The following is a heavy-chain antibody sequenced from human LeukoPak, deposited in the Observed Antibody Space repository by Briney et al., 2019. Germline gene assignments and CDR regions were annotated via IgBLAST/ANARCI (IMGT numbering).Heavy chain of an antibody. J-gene: IGHJ4*02. V-gene: IGHV4-30-4*01. CDR3: ARGTWSSSIDY. CDR2: IYYGGT. D-gene: IGHD6-6*01. Sequence: SETLSLTCTVSGGSISSGYYYWSWIRQPPGKGLEYIGYIYYGGTYYNPSLKSRVTISVDTSKNQFSLKLSSVTAADTAVYYCARGTWSSSIDYWGQGTLVTVSS. CDR1: GGSISSGYYY.